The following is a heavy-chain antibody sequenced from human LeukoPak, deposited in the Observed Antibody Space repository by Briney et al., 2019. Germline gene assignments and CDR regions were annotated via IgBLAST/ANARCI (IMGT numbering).Heavy chain of an antibody. CDR1: GFTVSSSY. J-gene: IGHJ3*02. CDR3: ARGGVVYPDSFDI. Sequence: GGSLRLSCAASGFTVSSSYMNWVRQAPEKGLEWVSLIFSGGGTYYADSVKGRFTISRDNSKNTLFLQMNSLRAEDTAVYYCARGGVVYPDSFDIWGRGTMVTVSS. V-gene: IGHV3-66*01. CDR2: IFSGGGT. D-gene: IGHD2-15*01.